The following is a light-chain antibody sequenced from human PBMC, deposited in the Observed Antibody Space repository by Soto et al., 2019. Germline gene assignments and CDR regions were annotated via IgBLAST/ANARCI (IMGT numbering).Light chain of an antibody. Sequence: DIQITQTPSSLSASVRDRVTITCRASQGLSSDLAWYQQKPGKVPKLLIYAASTLQAGVPSRFSGSGSGTDFTLTISSLQPEDVAAYYCQKYNSAPLTFGGGTKVDI. CDR3: QKYNSAPLT. J-gene: IGKJ4*01. CDR2: AAS. V-gene: IGKV1-27*01. CDR1: QGLSSD.